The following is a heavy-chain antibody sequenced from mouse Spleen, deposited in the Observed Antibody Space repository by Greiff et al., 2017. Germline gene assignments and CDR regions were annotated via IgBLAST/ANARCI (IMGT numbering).Heavy chain of an antibody. J-gene: IGHJ2*01. V-gene: IGHV5-6*01. D-gene: IGHD2-10*02. CDR2: ISSGGSYT. Sequence: EVKVVESGGDLVKPGGSLKLSCAASGFTFSSYGMSWVRQTPDKRLEWVATISSGGSYTYYPDSVKGRFTISRDNAKNTLYLQMSSLKSEDTAMYYCARERYGNYIGYWGQGTTLTVSS. CDR1: GFTFSSYG. CDR3: ARERYGNYIGY.